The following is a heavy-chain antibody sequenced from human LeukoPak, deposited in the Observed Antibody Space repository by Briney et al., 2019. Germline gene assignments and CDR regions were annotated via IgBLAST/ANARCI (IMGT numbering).Heavy chain of an antibody. CDR1: GYIFTNYG. CDR2: ISSSSSYI. V-gene: IGHV3-21*01. D-gene: IGHD6-19*01. J-gene: IGHJ4*02. Sequence: GGSLRLSCVASGYIFTNYGMHWVRQAPGKGLEWVSSISSSSSYIYYADSVKGRFTISRDNAKNSLYLQMNSLRAEDTAVYYCARDPSGWYYFDYWGQGTLVTVSS. CDR3: ARDPSGWYYFDY.